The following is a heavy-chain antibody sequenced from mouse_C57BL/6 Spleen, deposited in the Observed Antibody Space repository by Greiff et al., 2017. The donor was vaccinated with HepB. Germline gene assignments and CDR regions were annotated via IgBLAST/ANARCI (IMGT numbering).Heavy chain of an antibody. CDR3: TRSYSNVSWFAY. V-gene: IGHV1-15*01. CDR1: GYTFTDYE. CDR2: IDPETGGT. D-gene: IGHD2-5*01. J-gene: IGHJ3*01. Sequence: VPLQQSGAELVRPGASVTLSCKASGYTFTDYEMHWVKKTPVHGLEWIGAIDPETGGTAYNQKFKGKAILTADKSSSTAYMELRSLTSEVSAVYYCTRSYSNVSWFAYWGQGTLVTVSA.